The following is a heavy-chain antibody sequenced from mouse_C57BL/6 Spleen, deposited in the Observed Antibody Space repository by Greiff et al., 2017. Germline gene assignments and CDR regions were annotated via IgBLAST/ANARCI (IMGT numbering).Heavy chain of an antibody. CDR3: AVPFITTGGGFAY. J-gene: IGHJ3*01. Sequence: EVQLQQSVAELVRPGASVKLSCTASGFNIKNTYMHWVKQRPEQGLEWIGRIDPANGNTKYAPKFQGKATITADTSSNTAYLQLSSLTSEDTAIYYCAVPFITTGGGFAYWGQGTLVTVSA. V-gene: IGHV14-3*01. CDR1: GFNIKNTY. D-gene: IGHD1-1*01. CDR2: IDPANGNT.